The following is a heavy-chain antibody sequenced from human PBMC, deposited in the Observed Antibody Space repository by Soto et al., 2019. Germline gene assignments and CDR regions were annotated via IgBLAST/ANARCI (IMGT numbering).Heavy chain of an antibody. CDR1: GFTFSSYA. CDR3: AKVRGGVKGRYCSGGSCYFWYFDY. D-gene: IGHD2-15*01. V-gene: IGHV3-23*01. CDR2: ISGSGGST. J-gene: IGHJ4*02. Sequence: GGSLRLSCAASGFTFSSYAMSWVRQAPGKGLEWVSAISGSGGSTYYADSVKGRFTISRDNSKNTLYLQMNSLRAEDTAVYYCAKVRGGVKGRYCSGGSCYFWYFDYWGQGTLVTVSS.